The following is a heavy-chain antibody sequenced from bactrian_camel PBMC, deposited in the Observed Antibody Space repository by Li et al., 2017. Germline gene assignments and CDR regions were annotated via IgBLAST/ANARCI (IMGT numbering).Heavy chain of an antibody. J-gene: IGHJ4*01. V-gene: IGHV3S57*01. CDR3: AAKVSYWAGGCSHYEYKY. CDR2: LASDGST. D-gene: IGHD1*01. Sequence: VQAGGSLRLSCGSSSGHTGRMYCVAWFRLAPGKEREGVVALASDGSTSYADSVKGRFTVSKDNAKNTLYLQMNSLAPEDTAMYYCAAKVSYWAGGCSHYEYKYWGQGTQVTVS. CDR1: GHTGRMYC.